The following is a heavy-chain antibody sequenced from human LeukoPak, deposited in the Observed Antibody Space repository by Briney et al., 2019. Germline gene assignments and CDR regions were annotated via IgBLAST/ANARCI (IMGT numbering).Heavy chain of an antibody. J-gene: IGHJ4*02. Sequence: SVKVSCKASGATFSSYAISWERQAPGQGHGWMGRIIPILGIANYAQKFQGRVTITADKSTSTAYMELSSLRSEDTAVYYCARDPDGPRGGYFDYWGQGTLVTISS. CDR1: GATFSSYA. D-gene: IGHD5-24*01. V-gene: IGHV1-69*04. CDR3: ARDPDGPRGGYFDY. CDR2: IIPILGIA.